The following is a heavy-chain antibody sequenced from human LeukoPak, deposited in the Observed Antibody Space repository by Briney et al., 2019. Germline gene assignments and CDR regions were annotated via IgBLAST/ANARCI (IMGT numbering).Heavy chain of an antibody. CDR1: GFTFSSYA. CDR3: ARDTLGYCSSTSCYTPHYCYYYGMDV. V-gene: IGHV3-30*04. CDR2: ISYDGSNK. J-gene: IGHJ6*02. Sequence: GGSLRLSCAASGFTFSSYAMHWVRQAPGKGLEWVAVISYDGSNKYYADSVKGRFTISRDNSKNTLYLQMNSLRAEDTAVYYCARDTLGYCSSTSCYTPHYCYYYGMDVWGQGTTVAVSS. D-gene: IGHD2-2*02.